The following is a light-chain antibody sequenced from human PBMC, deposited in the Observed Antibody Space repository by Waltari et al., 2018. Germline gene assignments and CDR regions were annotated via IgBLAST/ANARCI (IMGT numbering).Light chain of an antibody. V-gene: IGKV3-15*01. CDR1: QSISTN. CDR2: GAS. J-gene: IGKJ4*01. CDR3: QQYNNWPPLT. Sequence: EVVMTQSPATLSVSPGERAILSCKASQSISTNLAWYQQKPGQAPRLLIYGASTRVTNIPARFSSSGSETEFTLTISSLQSEDFAVYYCQQYNNWPPLTFGGGTRVEIK.